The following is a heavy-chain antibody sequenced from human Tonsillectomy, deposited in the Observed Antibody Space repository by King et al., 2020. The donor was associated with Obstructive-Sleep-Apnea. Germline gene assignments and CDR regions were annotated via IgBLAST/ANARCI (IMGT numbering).Heavy chain of an antibody. CDR1: GGSINNYY. D-gene: IGHD5-12*01. J-gene: IGHJ4*02. CDR2: MYYSGNT. CDR3: ARHRGVEDYGGYGDYFDY. V-gene: IGHV4-59*08. Sequence: QLQKSGPGLVKPSETLSLTCSVSGGSINNYYWSWIRQPPGKGLEWIGYMYYSGNTNFNPSLKSRVTISADMSKIQFSLRLSSVTAADTAVYYCARHRGVEDYGGYGDYFDYWGQGTLVTVSS.